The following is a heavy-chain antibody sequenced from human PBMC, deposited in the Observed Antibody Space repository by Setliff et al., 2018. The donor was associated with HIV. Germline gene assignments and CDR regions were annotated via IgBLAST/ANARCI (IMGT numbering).Heavy chain of an antibody. J-gene: IGHJ5*01. CDR1: GGSLSDSV. CDR3: ARAFEGYCSGGSCHWFDS. V-gene: IGHV4-34*01. Sequence: SETLSLTCAVYGGSLSDSVWSWIRQTPRQGLEWIGEINHSGRNNYNPSLKSRVIISRDTSKNQFSLRLTSTSVADTGFYYCARAFEGYCSGGSCHWFDSWGQGTLVTVSS. D-gene: IGHD2-15*01. CDR2: INHSGRN.